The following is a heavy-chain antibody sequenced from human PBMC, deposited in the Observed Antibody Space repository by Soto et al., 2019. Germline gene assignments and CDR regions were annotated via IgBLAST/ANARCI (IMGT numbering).Heavy chain of an antibody. J-gene: IGHJ4*02. CDR1: GFTFSNAW. V-gene: IGHV3-15*07. D-gene: IGHD3-22*01. CDR2: IKSKTDGGTT. CDR3: TTGHYYDSSGYYRR. Sequence: GGSLRLSCAASGFTFSNAWMYWVRQAPGKGLEWVGRIKSKTDGGTTDYAAPVKGRFTISRDDSKNTLYLQMNSLKTEDTAVYYCTTGHYYDSSGYYRRWGQGTLVTVSS.